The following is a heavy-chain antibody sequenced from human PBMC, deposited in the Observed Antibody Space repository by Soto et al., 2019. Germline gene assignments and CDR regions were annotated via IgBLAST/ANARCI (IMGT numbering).Heavy chain of an antibody. CDR1: GGTFNIYN. CDR3: VRDETGDSYYYYYGMDV. D-gene: IGHD7-27*01. V-gene: IGHV1-69*01. CDR2: ILPIFGTT. J-gene: IGHJ6*02. Sequence: QVQLVQSGAEVKKPGSSVKVSCKASGGTFNIYNINWVRQAPGQGLEWMGGILPIFGTTNYAQRFQGRLTIIADDSTSTAYMELSSLRSEDTAVYYCVRDETGDSYYYYYGMDVWGQGTTVTVTS.